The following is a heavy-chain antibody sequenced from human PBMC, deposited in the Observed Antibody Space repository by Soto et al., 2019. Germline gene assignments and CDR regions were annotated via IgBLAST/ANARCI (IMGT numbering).Heavy chain of an antibody. J-gene: IGHJ4*02. D-gene: IGHD5-18*01. V-gene: IGHV3-23*01. CDR2: ISGSGGST. CDR3: AKDRSAPEPPAMAPFDN. CDR1: GFTFSSYA. Sequence: GGSLRLSCAASGFTFSSYAMSWVRQAPGKGLEWVSAISGSGGSTYYADSVKGRFTISRDNSKNTLYLQMNSLRAEDTAVYYCAKDRSAPEPPAMAPFDNGGQGTRVPVSS.